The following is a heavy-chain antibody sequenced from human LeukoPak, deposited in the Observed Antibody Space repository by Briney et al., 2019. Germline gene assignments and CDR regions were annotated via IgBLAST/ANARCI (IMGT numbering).Heavy chain of an antibody. CDR1: GFTFSSYS. D-gene: IGHD3-16*02. Sequence: GGSLRLSCAASGFTFSSYSMNWVRQAPGKGLEWVSSISSSSSYIYYADSVKGRFTISRDNAKNSLYLQMNSLRAEDTAVYYCARTDTREGYDYVWGSYRSDDAFDIWCQGTMVTVSS. J-gene: IGHJ3*02. CDR2: ISSSSSYI. V-gene: IGHV3-21*01. CDR3: ARTDTREGYDYVWGSYRSDDAFDI.